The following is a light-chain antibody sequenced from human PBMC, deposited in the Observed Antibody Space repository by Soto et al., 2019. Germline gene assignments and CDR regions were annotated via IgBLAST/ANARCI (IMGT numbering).Light chain of an antibody. CDR3: QQYGSSPPRLT. CDR2: GAS. J-gene: IGKJ4*01. Sequence: EIVLTQSPGTLSLSPGERATLSCSASQSVSSSYLAWYQQKPGQAPRLLIYGASSRAPGIPDRFSGSGSGTDFTLTISRLEPEDFAVYYCQQYGSSPPRLTFGGGTKVEIK. V-gene: IGKV3-20*01. CDR1: QSVSSSY.